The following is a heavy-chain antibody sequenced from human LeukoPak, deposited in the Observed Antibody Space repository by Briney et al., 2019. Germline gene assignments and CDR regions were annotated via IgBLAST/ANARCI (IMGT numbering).Heavy chain of an antibody. J-gene: IGHJ4*02. CDR3: ARATLLGSSSSLLFDY. Sequence: SETLSLXCTVSGYSSSSGYYWGWVRQPPGKGLEWIGSIYHSGSTYYNPSLKSRVTISVDTSKNQFSLKLSSVTAADTAVYYCARATLLGSSSSLLFDYWGQGTLVTVSS. CDR2: IYHSGST. V-gene: IGHV4-38-2*02. D-gene: IGHD6-13*01. CDR1: GYSSSSGYY.